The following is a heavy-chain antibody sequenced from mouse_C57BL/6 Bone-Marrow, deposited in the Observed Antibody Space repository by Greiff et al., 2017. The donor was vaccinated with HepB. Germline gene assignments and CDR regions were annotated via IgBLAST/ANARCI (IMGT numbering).Heavy chain of an antibody. Sequence: VKLVESGPGLVQPSQRLSTTCTVSGFSLTSYGVHWVRQSPGKGLEWLGVIWRGGSTDYNSAFISRLSISKDNSKSQVFFKMNSLQADDTAIYYCSRDSHYYGSIHWYFDVWGTGTTVTVSS. J-gene: IGHJ1*03. CDR2: IWRGGST. D-gene: IGHD1-1*01. CDR3: SRDSHYYGSIHWYFDV. V-gene: IGHV2-2*01. CDR1: GFSLTSYG.